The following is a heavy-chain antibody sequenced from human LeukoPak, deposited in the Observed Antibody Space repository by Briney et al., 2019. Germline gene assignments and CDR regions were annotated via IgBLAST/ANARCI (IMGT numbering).Heavy chain of an antibody. J-gene: IGHJ4*02. Sequence: GGSLRLSCAASGFTFSSYGMHWVRQAPGKGLEWVAVIWYDGSNKYYADSVKGRFTISRDNSKNTLYLQMNSLRAEDTAVYYCAKVSAQYDILTGYLYWGQGTLVTVSS. CDR2: IWYDGSNK. V-gene: IGHV3-30*02. D-gene: IGHD3-9*01. CDR3: AKVSAQYDILTGYLY. CDR1: GFTFSSYG.